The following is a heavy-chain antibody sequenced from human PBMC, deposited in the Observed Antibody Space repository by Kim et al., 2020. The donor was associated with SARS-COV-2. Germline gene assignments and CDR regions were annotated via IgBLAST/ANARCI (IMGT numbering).Heavy chain of an antibody. CDR1: GGSFSGYY. CDR2: INHSGST. CDR3: AKVVITTTIID. V-gene: IGHV4-34*01. Sequence: SETLSLTCAVYGGSFSGYYWSWIRQPPGKGLEWIGEINHSGSTNYNPSLKSRVTISVDTSKNQFSLKLSSVTAADTAVYYCAKVVITTTIIDWGQGTLVTVSS. D-gene: IGHD3-22*01. J-gene: IGHJ4*02.